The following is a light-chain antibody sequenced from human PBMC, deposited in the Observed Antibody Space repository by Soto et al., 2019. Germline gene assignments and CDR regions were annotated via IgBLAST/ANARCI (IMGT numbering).Light chain of an antibody. CDR1: QSISSW. J-gene: IGKJ1*01. CDR2: KAS. CDR3: HQYNSYWT. V-gene: IGKV1-5*03. Sequence: DIHMTQSPSTVSASVVDIVTISCRASQSISSWLAWYQQKPGKAPKLLIYKASSLESGVPSRFSGSGSGTEFTLTISSLQTDDFATYYCHQYNSYWTFGQGTKVDIK.